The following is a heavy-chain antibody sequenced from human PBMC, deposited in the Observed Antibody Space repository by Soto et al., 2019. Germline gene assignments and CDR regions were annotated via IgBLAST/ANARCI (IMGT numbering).Heavy chain of an antibody. J-gene: IGHJ4*02. CDR3: EKVVSGGHLDY. CDR1: GVSINNSC. Sequence: XETLSLPCTVSGVSINNSCWTWIRQPPGKRLEWIGAIYYTGSTTYNPSLRSRVTFSVDTSKNQFSLSLTSVTAADTAVYLCEKVVSGGHLDYWGQGTMVTVSS. CDR2: IYYTGST. V-gene: IGHV4-59*01.